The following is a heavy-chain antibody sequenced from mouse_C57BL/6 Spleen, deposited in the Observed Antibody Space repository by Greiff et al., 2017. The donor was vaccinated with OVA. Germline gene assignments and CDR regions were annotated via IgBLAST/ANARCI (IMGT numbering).Heavy chain of an antibody. D-gene: IGHD6-1*01. CDR1: GYTFTSYW. Sequence: QVQLKQPGAELVKPGASVKLSCKASGYTFTSYWMHWVKQRPGQGLEWIGMIHPNSGSTNYNEKFKSKATLTVDKSSSTAYMQLSSLTSEDSAVYYCARSGLAAWDYFDYWGQGTTLTVSS. V-gene: IGHV1-64*01. CDR2: IHPNSGST. J-gene: IGHJ2*01. CDR3: ARSGLAAWDYFDY.